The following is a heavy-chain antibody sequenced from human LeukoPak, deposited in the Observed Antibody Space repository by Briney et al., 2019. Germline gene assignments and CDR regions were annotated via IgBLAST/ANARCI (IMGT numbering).Heavy chain of an antibody. CDR2: IKRKTEGGTT. J-gene: IGHJ6*02. CDR3: TTGQGIAAAGTYYYYGMDV. CDR1: GFTFSNAW. V-gene: IGHV3-15*01. D-gene: IGHD6-13*01. Sequence: GGSLRLALAASGFTFSNAWMSWVRQAPGXXLEWVGRIKRKTEGGTTDYAAPVKGRSPISRDDSKTTLYPQMHSLKTEDTAVSYCTTGQGIAAAGTYYYYGMDVWGQGTTVTVSS.